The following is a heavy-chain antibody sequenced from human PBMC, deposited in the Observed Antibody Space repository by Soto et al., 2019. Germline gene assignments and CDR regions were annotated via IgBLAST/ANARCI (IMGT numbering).Heavy chain of an antibody. CDR2: IYYSGST. CDR3: ARCMRATSLGA. CDR1: GGSVSSGSYY. J-gene: IGHJ5*02. V-gene: IGHV4-61*01. D-gene: IGHD3-16*01. Sequence: QVQLQESGPGLVKPSETLSLTCTVSGGSVSSGSYYWSWIRQPPGKGLEWIGYIYYSGSTNYNPSLKSRITISEDTTKQQFPLNLSSVTAADAGVYYCARCMRATSLGAWGQGTLVTVSS.